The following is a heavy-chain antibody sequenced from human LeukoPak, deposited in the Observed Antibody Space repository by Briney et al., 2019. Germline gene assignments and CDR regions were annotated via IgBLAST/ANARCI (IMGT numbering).Heavy chain of an antibody. CDR1: GFTFSSYS. Sequence: PGGSLRLSCAASGFTFSSYSMNWVRQAPGKGLEWVSSISSSSSYIHSADSVRGRFTISRDKGKNSLFLQMNSLRAEDTAVDYCARDEWGDAFDIWGQGTMVTGFS. V-gene: IGHV3-21*01. D-gene: IGHD1-26*01. CDR3: ARDEWGDAFDI. CDR2: ISSSSSYI. J-gene: IGHJ3*02.